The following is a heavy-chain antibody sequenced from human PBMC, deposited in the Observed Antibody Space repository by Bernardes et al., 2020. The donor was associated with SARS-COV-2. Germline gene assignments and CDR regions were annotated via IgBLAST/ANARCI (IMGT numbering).Heavy chain of an antibody. Sequence: GGSLRLSCAASGFTFSDYFMDWVRQAPGKGLEWVGRSRNKANGYTTEYAASVKGRFTISRDDSKNSLFLQMNSLQTEDTAVYYCARRAYTAQATGDYWGQGTLVTVSS. CDR1: GFTFSDYF. CDR2: SRNKANGYTT. CDR3: ARRAYTAQATGDY. D-gene: IGHD5-18*01. V-gene: IGHV3-72*01. J-gene: IGHJ4*02.